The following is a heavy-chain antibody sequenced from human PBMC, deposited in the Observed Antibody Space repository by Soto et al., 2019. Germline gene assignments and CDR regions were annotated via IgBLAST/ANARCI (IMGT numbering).Heavy chain of an antibody. CDR3: AKNWVDYYDSSGYRDPPY. CDR1: GFTFSSYA. Sequence: GGSLRLSCAASGFTFSSYAMSWVRQAPGKGLEWVSAISGSGGSTYYADSVKGRFTISRDNSKNTLYLQMNSLRAEDTAVYYCAKNWVDYYDSSGYRDPPYWGKGTLVTVSS. D-gene: IGHD3-22*01. J-gene: IGHJ4*02. CDR2: ISGSGGST. V-gene: IGHV3-23*01.